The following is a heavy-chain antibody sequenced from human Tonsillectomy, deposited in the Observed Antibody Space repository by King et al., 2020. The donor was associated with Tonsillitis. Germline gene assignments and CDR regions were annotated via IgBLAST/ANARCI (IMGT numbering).Heavy chain of an antibody. CDR2: LNNDGTIT. J-gene: IGHJ4*02. V-gene: IGHV3-74*01. D-gene: IGHD6-19*01. CDR1: GFTFSYYW. Sequence: VQLVESGGGLVQPGGSLRLSCAASGFTFSYYWIHWVRQAPGKGLVWVSRLNNDGTITGYADSVKGRFTISRDNAMNTLYLQMNSLRAEDTAVYYCARSLNGSFDYGGQGTLVTVSA. CDR3: ARSLNGSFDY.